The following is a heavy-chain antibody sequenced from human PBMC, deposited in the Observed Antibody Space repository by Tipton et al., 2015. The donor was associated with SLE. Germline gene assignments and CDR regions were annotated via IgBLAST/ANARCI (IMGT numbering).Heavy chain of an antibody. CDR1: GGSISSGGYY. D-gene: IGHD1-20*01. V-gene: IGHV4-31*03. CDR2: IYYSGST. CDR3: ARDLTGLGFDY. Sequence: TLFLTCTVSGGSISSGGYYWSWIRQHPGKGLEWIGYIYYSGSTYYNPSLKSRVTISVDTSKNQFSLKLSSVTAADTAVYYCARDLTGLGFDYWGQGTLVTVSS. J-gene: IGHJ4*02.